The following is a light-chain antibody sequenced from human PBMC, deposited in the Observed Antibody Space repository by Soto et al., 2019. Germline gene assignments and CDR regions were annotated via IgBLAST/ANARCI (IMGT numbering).Light chain of an antibody. V-gene: IGKV1-5*03. J-gene: IGKJ1*01. CDR3: QQCNSYSRT. Sequence: DIQMTPSPSTLSETVGDRVTITCRASQSISGWLAWYQQKPGKAPKLLIYKASSLESGVPSRFSGSGSGTEFTLTISSLQPDDFATYYCQQCNSYSRTFGQGTKVDIK. CDR1: QSISGW. CDR2: KAS.